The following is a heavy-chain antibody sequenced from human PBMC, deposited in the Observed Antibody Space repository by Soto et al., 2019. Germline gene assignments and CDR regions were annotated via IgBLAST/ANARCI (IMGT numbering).Heavy chain of an antibody. Sequence: QVQLVESGGGVVQPGRSLRLSCAASGFTFSSYGMHWVRQTPGKGLEWVAVISYDGSNKYYADSVKGRFTISRDNSKNTLYLQMNSLRAEDTAVYYCAKEWVYDSSGWSFVYWGQGTLVTVSS. CDR3: AKEWVYDSSGWSFVY. V-gene: IGHV3-30*18. D-gene: IGHD3-22*01. CDR1: GFTFSSYG. J-gene: IGHJ4*02. CDR2: ISYDGSNK.